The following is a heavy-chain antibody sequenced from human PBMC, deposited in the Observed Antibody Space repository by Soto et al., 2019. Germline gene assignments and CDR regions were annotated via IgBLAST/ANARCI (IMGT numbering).Heavy chain of an antibody. V-gene: IGHV4-30-2*01. J-gene: IGHJ4*02. CDR1: GGSISSGGYS. Sequence: SETLSLTCAVSGGSISSGGYSWSWIRQPPGKGLEWIGYIYHSGSTYYNPSLKSRVTISVDRSKNQFSLKLSSVTAADTAVYYCARGRIRYCSGGSCYYLTGWGEGTLVTVSS. D-gene: IGHD2-15*01. CDR3: ARGRIRYCSGGSCYYLTG. CDR2: IYHSGST.